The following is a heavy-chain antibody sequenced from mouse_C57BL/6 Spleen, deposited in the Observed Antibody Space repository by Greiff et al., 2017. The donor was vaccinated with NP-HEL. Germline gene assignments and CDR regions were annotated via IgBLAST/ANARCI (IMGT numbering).Heavy chain of an antibody. Sequence: VQLQQSGPGLVQPSQCLSITCTVSGFSLTSYGVHWVRQSPGKGLEWLGVIWSGGSTDYNAAFISRLSISKDNSKSQVFFKMNSLQADDTAIYYCARKDLYDYDGAWFAYWGQGTLVTVSA. J-gene: IGHJ3*01. CDR1: GFSLTSYG. CDR3: ARKDLYDYDGAWFAY. D-gene: IGHD2-4*01. CDR2: IWSGGST. V-gene: IGHV2-2*01.